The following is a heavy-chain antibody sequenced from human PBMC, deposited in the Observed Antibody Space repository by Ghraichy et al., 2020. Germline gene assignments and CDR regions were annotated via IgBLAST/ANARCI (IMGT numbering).Heavy chain of an antibody. Sequence: SQTLSLTCAISGGSISSGDYSWSWIRQPPGKGLEWIGYIYHSGTTYYNPSLKSRVTVSVDTSKNQFSLKVNSVTAADTALYYCARLHRVMVALDFWGQGTLVTVSS. D-gene: IGHD2-21*01. CDR1: GGSISSGDYS. J-gene: IGHJ3*01. V-gene: IGHV4-30-2*01. CDR3: ARLHRVMVALDF. CDR2: IYHSGTT.